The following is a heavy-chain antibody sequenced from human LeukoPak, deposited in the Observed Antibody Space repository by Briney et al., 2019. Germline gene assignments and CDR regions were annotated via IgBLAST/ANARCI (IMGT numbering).Heavy chain of an antibody. CDR1: GGTFSSYA. V-gene: IGHV1-69*01. CDR3: ARDHRDLYYFDY. CDR2: IIPIFGTA. Sequence: ASVKASCKASGGTFSSYAISWVRQAPGQGLEWMGGIIPIFGTANYAQKFQGRVTITADESTSTAYMELSSLRSEDTAVYYCARDHRDLYYFDYWGQGTLVTVSS. J-gene: IGHJ4*02. D-gene: IGHD1-14*01.